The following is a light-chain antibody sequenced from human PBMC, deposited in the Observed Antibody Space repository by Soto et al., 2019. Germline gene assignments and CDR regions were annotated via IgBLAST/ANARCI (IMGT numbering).Light chain of an antibody. J-gene: IGKJ1*01. Sequence: EIVLTQSPGALSLSPGESATPSRRASQSVSDTHVAWYQQRPGQAPRLLIYDASRRDIGVPDRFSGSGSGTDFTLTISGLEPEDFAVYFCHQYGMSPQTFGQGTKVDIK. CDR3: HQYGMSPQT. CDR1: QSVSDTH. CDR2: DAS. V-gene: IGKV3-20*01.